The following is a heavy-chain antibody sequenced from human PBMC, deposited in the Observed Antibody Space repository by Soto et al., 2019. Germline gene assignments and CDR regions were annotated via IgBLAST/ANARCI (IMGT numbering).Heavy chain of an antibody. CDR2: IIPIFGTA. CDR1: ANSFSTCG. D-gene: IGHD1-1*01. J-gene: IGHJ5*02. Sequence: SVKVSCKASANSFSTCGLSWVRQAPGQGLEWMGGIIPIFGTANYAQKFQGRVTITADKSTSTAYMELSSLRSEDTAVYYCASLGGNAISGWFDPWGQGTLVTVSS. CDR3: ASLGGNAISGWFDP. V-gene: IGHV1-69*06.